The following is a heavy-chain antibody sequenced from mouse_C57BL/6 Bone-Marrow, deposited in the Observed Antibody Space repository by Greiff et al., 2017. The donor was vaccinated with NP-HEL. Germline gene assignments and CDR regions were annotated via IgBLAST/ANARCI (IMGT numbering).Heavy chain of an antibody. CDR1: GFTFSSYG. Sequence: EVKLMESGGDLVKPGGSLKLSCAASGFTFSSYGMSWVRQTPDKRLEWVATISSGGSYTYYLDSVKGRFTISRDNAKNTLYLQMSSLKSEDTAMYYCARHDYAPFDYWGQGTTLTVSS. J-gene: IGHJ2*01. CDR3: ARHDYAPFDY. CDR2: ISSGGSYT. D-gene: IGHD2-4*01. V-gene: IGHV5-6*01.